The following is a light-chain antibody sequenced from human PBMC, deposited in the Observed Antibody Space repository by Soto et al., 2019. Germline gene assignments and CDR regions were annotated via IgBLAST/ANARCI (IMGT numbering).Light chain of an antibody. J-gene: IGLJ2*01. CDR2: DVN. CDR1: SSDLGGYHY. CDR3: SSYGGTNNYVV. Sequence: QSVLTQPPSASGSPGQSVTISCTGTSSDLGGYHYVSSYRQHPGKAPQLIIYDVNKRPSGVPDRFSGSKSGNTASLTVSGLQAEDEADYFCSSYGGTNNYVVFGGGTKLTVL. V-gene: IGLV2-8*01.